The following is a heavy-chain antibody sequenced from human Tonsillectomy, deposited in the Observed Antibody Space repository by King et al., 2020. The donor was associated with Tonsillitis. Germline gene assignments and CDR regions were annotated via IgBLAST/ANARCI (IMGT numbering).Heavy chain of an antibody. CDR1: GFTFSSYG. Sequence: VQLVESGGGVVQPGRSLRLSCAASGFTFSSYGMHWVRQAPGKGLEWVAVISYDGSNKYYADSVKGRFTISRDNSKNTLYLQMNSLRAEDTAVYYCAKDRLYSSGWFYYYYGMDVWGQGTTVTVSS. D-gene: IGHD6-19*01. CDR2: ISYDGSNK. J-gene: IGHJ6*02. CDR3: AKDRLYSSGWFYYYYGMDV. V-gene: IGHV3-30*18.